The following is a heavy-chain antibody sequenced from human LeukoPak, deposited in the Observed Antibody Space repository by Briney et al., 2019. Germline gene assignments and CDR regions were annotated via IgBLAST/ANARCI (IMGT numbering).Heavy chain of an antibody. D-gene: IGHD2-15*01. V-gene: IGHV3-23*01. CDR2: ISGSDYNT. Sequence: PGGSVRLSCAASGFIFSNYAMSWVRQAPGKGLEWVSAISGSDYNTYYADSVRGRFTISRDNSKNTLYLQMNSLRAEDTAIYFCAKSRSGVSSCYNYWGQGTLVTVSS. CDR3: AKSRSGVSSCYNY. J-gene: IGHJ4*02. CDR1: GFIFSNYA.